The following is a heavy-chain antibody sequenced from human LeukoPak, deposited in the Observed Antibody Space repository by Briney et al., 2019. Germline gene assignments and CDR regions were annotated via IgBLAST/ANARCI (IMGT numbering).Heavy chain of an antibody. Sequence: PSETLSLTCAVSGYSISSGYYWGWIRQPPGKGLEWIGSIYHSGSTYYNPSPKSRVTTSVDTSKNQFSLKLSSVTAADTAVYYCARDLEYSSSSSSAAFDYWGQGTLVTVSS. CDR3: ARDLEYSSSSSSAAFDY. D-gene: IGHD6-6*01. CDR1: GYSISSGYY. CDR2: IYHSGST. J-gene: IGHJ4*02. V-gene: IGHV4-38-2*01.